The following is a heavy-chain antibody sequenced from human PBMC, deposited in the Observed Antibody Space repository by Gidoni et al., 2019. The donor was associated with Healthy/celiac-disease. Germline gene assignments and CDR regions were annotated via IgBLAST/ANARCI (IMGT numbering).Heavy chain of an antibody. CDR2: INHSGST. CDR1: GGSFSGYY. D-gene: IGHD1-1*01. CDR3: ARASGGYYFDY. Sequence: QVQLQQWGAGLLTPSETLSLTCAVYGGSFSGYYWSWIRQPPGKGLEWIGEINHSGSTNYNPSLKSRVTISVDTSKNQFSLKLSSVTAADTAVYYCARASGGYYFDYWGQGTLVTVSS. J-gene: IGHJ4*02. V-gene: IGHV4-34*01.